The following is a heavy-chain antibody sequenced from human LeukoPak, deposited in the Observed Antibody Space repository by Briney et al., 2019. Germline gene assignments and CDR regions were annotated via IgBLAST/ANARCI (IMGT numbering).Heavy chain of an antibody. CDR1: GFTFSSYS. Sequence: GGSLRLSCAASGFTFSSYSMNWVRQAPGKGLEWVSYISSSSSSIYYADSVKGRFTISRDDAKNSLYLQMNSLRDEDTAVYYCAREAYCGGDCYRALGYWGQGTLATVSS. CDR2: ISSSSSSI. V-gene: IGHV3-48*02. J-gene: IGHJ4*02. D-gene: IGHD2-21*02. CDR3: AREAYCGGDCYRALGY.